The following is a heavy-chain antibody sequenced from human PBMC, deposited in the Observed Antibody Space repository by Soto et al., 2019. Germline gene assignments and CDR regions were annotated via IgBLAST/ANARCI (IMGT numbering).Heavy chain of an antibody. CDR2: IYTSGST. V-gene: IGHV4-4*07. Sequence: QVQLQESGPGLVKPSETLSLTCTVSGGSIKSYYWSWIRQPAGKGLEWIGRIYTSGSTNYNPSLKSRVTMSVDTSKKQFSLTLSSLTAADTAVYYCARENPFYDILTSYSYFDYWGQGTLVTFSS. CDR3: ARENPFYDILTSYSYFDY. D-gene: IGHD3-9*01. J-gene: IGHJ4*02. CDR1: GGSIKSYY.